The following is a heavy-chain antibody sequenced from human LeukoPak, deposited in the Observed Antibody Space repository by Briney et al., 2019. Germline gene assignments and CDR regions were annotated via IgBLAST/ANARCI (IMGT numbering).Heavy chain of an antibody. Sequence: GGSLRLSCAASGFTVNSNYIHWVRQAPGKGLEWVSVIYSGGGTLYADSVKVRFTISRDISKNTVFLQMNSVRTEDTALYHCARGMVRSYYGLDVWGQGTTVIVSS. D-gene: IGHD3-10*01. CDR1: GFTVNSNY. J-gene: IGHJ6*02. CDR2: IYSGGGT. CDR3: ARGMVRSYYGLDV. V-gene: IGHV3-53*01.